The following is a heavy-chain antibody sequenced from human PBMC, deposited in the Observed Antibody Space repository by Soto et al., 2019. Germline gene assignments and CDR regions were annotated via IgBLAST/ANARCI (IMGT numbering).Heavy chain of an antibody. J-gene: IGHJ4*02. CDR1: GDSMTRGASS. CDR3: ARGDYQYSIDY. D-gene: IGHD2-2*01. Sequence: SETLSLTCPVSGDSMTRGASSWRWIRQPPGKGLEWLGYIYRTGNTHYSPSLKSRVSISQDRSTNQFSLELTSVTAADTAVYYCARGDYQYSIDYWGQGTLVTVSS. V-gene: IGHV4-30-2*01. CDR2: IYRTGNT.